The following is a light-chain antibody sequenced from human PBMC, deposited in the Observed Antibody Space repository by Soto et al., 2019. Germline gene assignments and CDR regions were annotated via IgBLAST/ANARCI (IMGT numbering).Light chain of an antibody. CDR1: DSDLGAYNS. CDR3: CSSAPESTYV. J-gene: IGLJ1*01. Sequence: QSALAQPASVSGSPGQSITISCTGTDSDLGAYNSVSWYQQHPHKAPRLIIYKGTRRPSGISYRFSGSTSGNAASLTISALQDDDEADYFCCSSAPESTYVFGTGTKVTVL. CDR2: KGT. V-gene: IGLV2-23*01.